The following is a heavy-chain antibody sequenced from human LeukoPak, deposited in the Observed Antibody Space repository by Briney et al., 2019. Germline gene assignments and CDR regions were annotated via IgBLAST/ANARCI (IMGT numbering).Heavy chain of an antibody. Sequence: GGSLRLPCAAYRLTFSGSAMHWVRQASGKGLEWVGRIRSRANSYETAYAASVEGRFTISRDDSKNTAYLQMNSLKTEDTAVYYCTSSGGEQLDLSDYWGQGTLVTVSS. CDR3: TSSGGEQLDLSDY. V-gene: IGHV3-73*01. D-gene: IGHD3-16*01. CDR2: IRSRANSYET. CDR1: RLTFSGSA. J-gene: IGHJ4*02.